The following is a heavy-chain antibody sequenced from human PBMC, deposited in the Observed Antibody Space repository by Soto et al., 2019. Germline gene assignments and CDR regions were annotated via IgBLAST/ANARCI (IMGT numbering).Heavy chain of an antibody. V-gene: IGHV1-58*01. CDR1: GFTFTSSA. Sequence: GSAVKVCSKAPGFTFTSSALQWVRPARGQRIEWIGWIVVGSGNTNYAQKFQERVSITRDMSTSTAYMGLSSLRYEDTAVYYCAAPNYYDFWTGDPPDAFDIWGQGTMVTVSS. J-gene: IGHJ3*02. CDR2: IVVGSGNT. CDR3: AAPNYYDFWTGDPPDAFDI. D-gene: IGHD3-3*01.